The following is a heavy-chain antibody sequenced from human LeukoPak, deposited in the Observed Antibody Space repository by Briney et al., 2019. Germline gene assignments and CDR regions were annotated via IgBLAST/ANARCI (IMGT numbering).Heavy chain of an antibody. CDR1: GGTFSSYA. Sequence: SVKVSCKASGGTFSSYAISWVRQAPGQGLEWMGGIIPIFGTANYAQKFQGRVTITTDESTSTAYMELSSLRSEDTAVYYCARGKGWRLYNWNDGGWSDPWGQGTLVTVSS. CDR2: IIPIFGTA. CDR3: ARGKGWRLYNWNDGGWSDP. V-gene: IGHV1-69*05. J-gene: IGHJ5*02. D-gene: IGHD1-1*01.